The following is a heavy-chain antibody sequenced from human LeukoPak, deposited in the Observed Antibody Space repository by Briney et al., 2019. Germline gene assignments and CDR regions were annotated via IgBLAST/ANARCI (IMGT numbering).Heavy chain of an antibody. CDR1: GGSISSGDYY. D-gene: IGHD1-1*01. CDR2: IYYSGST. J-gene: IGHJ4*02. V-gene: IGHV4-30-4*08. CDR3: ARVQHPALRYFDY. Sequence: SETLSLTCTVSGGSISSGDYYWSWIRQPPGKGLEWIGYIYYSGSTYYNPPLKSRVTISVDTSKNQFSLKLSSVTAADTAVYYCARVQHPALRYFDYWGQGTLVTVSS.